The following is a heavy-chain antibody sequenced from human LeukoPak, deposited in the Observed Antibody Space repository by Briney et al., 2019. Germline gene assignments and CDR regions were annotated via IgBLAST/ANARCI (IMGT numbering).Heavy chain of an antibody. CDR2: IYSGGGT. D-gene: IGHD3-22*01. Sequence: GGSLRLSCAVSGFAVSSNYMSWVRQAPGKGLEWVSLIYSGGGTYYADSVRGRFTISRDDSKNTLYLQMNSLRAEDTAVYYCASTAGITMIVYWFDPWGQGTLVTVSS. V-gene: IGHV3-53*01. J-gene: IGHJ5*02. CDR1: GFAVSSNY. CDR3: ASTAGITMIVYWFDP.